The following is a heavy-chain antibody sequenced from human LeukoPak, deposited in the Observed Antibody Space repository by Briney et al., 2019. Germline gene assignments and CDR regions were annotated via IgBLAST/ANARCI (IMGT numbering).Heavy chain of an antibody. CDR2: ITANSAGR. CDR1: GFYYNNYG. D-gene: IGHD5-18*01. V-gene: IGHV3-23*01. Sequence: GGSLRLSCVASGFYYNNYGVNWVRQAPGKGLEWVAGITANSAGRYYADSVQGRFTISRDNSKSTVYLQVNSLRAEDTALYYCARDDGWIQFNFWGQGTPVTVSS. J-gene: IGHJ4*02. CDR3: ARDDGWIQFNF.